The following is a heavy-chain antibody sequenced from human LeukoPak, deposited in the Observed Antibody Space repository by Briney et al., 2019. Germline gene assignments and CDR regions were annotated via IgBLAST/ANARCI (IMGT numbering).Heavy chain of an antibody. J-gene: IGHJ4*02. CDR3: ARDARYYYDSSRYYY. V-gene: IGHV3-48*01. CDR2: ISSSSSSI. D-gene: IGHD3-22*01. Sequence: GGSLRLSCAASGFTFSSYSMNWVRQAPGKGLEWVSYISSSSSSIYYADSVKGRFTISRDNAKNSLYLQMNSLRAEDTAVYYCARDARYYYDSSRYYYWGQGTLVTVSS. CDR1: GFTFSSYS.